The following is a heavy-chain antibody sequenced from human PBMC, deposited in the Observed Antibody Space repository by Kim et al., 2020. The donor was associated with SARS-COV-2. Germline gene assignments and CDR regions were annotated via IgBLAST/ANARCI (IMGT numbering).Heavy chain of an antibody. J-gene: IGHJ4*02. Sequence: TPSLTSRVTISVDTSKNQFSLKLSSVTAADTAVYYCARESPAVLGGYTDYWGQGTLVTVSS. V-gene: IGHV4-59*01. CDR3: ARESPAVLGGYTDY. D-gene: IGHD3-22*01.